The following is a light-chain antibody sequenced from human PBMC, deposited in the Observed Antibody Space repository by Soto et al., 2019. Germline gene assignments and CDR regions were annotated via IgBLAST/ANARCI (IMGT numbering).Light chain of an antibody. CDR3: QQANSFPWT. CDR1: QTIDTK. V-gene: IGKV1-5*03. J-gene: IGKJ1*01. Sequence: DIQLSHSASVESASVGDRVTIPCRASQTIDTKLAWYQQKPGKAPKLLIYKASTLKSGVPSRFSGSGSGTEFTLTISSLQPDDFATYYCQQANSFPWTFGEGTKVDIK. CDR2: KAS.